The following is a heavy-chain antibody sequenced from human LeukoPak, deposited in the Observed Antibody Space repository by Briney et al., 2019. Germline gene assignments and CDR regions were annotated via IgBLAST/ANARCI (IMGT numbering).Heavy chain of an antibody. CDR3: AKDSAVTYWYFDL. J-gene: IGHJ2*01. Sequence: TGGSLRLSCAASGFTFGSYGMSWVRQAPGKGLEWVSGFSGSGPTTYYADSVKGRFTISRDNAKNTLYLQMNSLRAEDTAVYYCAKDSAVTYWYFDLWGRGTLVTVSS. CDR2: FSGSGPTT. V-gene: IGHV3-23*01. D-gene: IGHD4-17*01. CDR1: GFTFGSYG.